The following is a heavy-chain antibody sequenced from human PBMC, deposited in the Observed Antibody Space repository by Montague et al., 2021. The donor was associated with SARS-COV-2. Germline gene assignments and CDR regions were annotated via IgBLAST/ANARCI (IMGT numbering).Heavy chain of an antibody. CDR2: SDHSGIT. CDR3: ARVISAVAGANFYFDY. CDR1: GGSISSGSY. V-gene: IGHV4-38-2*02. Sequence: SETLSLTCTVSGGSISSGSYWGWIRQPPGKGLEWIGTSDHSGITYYSSSLKSRVTISLDTSKNQFSLNLDSATASDTAMYYCARVISAVAGANFYFDYWGQGTLVTVSS. J-gene: IGHJ4*01. D-gene: IGHD4/OR15-4a*01.